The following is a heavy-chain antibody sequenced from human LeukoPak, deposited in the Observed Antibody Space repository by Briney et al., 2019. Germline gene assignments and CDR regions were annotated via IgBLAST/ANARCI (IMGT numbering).Heavy chain of an antibody. Sequence: SETLSLTCAVYGGSFSGYYWSWIRQPPGKGLEWIGDINHSGSTNYNPSLKSRVTISLDTSKNQFSLKLSSVTAADTAVYYCASMVMVYAYFDYWGQGTLVTVSS. V-gene: IGHV4-34*01. D-gene: IGHD2-8*01. CDR3: ASMVMVYAYFDY. CDR2: INHSGST. CDR1: GGSFSGYY. J-gene: IGHJ4*02.